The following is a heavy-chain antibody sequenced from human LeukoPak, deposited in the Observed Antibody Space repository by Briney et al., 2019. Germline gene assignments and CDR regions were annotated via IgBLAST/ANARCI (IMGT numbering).Heavy chain of an antibody. V-gene: IGHV3-21*01. CDR3: ARDAGVGSYLY. CDR2: ISSSSSYI. Sequence: GWSLRLSCAASGFTFSSYSMNWVRQAPGKGLEWVSSISSSSSYIYYADSVKGRFTISRDNAKNSLYLQMNSLRAEDTAVYYCARDAGVGSYLYWGQGTLVTVSS. D-gene: IGHD1-26*01. J-gene: IGHJ4*02. CDR1: GFTFSSYS.